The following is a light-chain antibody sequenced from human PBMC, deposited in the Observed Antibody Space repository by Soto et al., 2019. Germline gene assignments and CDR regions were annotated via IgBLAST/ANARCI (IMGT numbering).Light chain of an antibody. Sequence: ENLLTQSPGTLSLSPGEGATLSCRASRGVSANYLAWYQQKPGQAPTLLIYGASIRAAGIPDRFSGSGSGTGFTLTIRRLEPDDFAVYYCQQYGSSPRTFGQGTKVDIK. CDR1: RGVSANY. V-gene: IGKV3-20*01. CDR2: GAS. J-gene: IGKJ1*01. CDR3: QQYGSSPRT.